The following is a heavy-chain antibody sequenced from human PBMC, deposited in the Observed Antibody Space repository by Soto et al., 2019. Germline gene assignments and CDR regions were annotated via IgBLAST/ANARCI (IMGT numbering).Heavy chain of an antibody. V-gene: IGHV3-73*02. CDR3: TPLRTTVHTLIGY. Sequence: EVQLVESGGGLVQPGGSLKLSCAASGFTFSGSSMHWVRQASGKGLEWVGRIRSKVNDYATAYAASVKGRFTISRDDSTNTAYLQMSSLKTEDTAVYYCTPLRTTVHTLIGYWGQGTLVTVSS. CDR1: GFTFSGSS. CDR2: IRSKVNDYAT. D-gene: IGHD4-17*01. J-gene: IGHJ4*02.